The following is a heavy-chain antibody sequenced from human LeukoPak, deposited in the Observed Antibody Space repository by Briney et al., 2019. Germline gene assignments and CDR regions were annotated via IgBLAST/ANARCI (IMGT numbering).Heavy chain of an antibody. CDR1: GGSISSGDYY. D-gene: IGHD2-2*01. V-gene: IGHV4-30-4*01. CDR3: ARARKYQLLEFDY. CDR2: IYYSGST. Sequence: SETLSLTCTVSGGSISSGDYYWSWIRQPPGKGLEWIGYIYYSGSTYYNPSLKSRVTISVDTSKNQFSLKLSSVTAADTAVYYCARARKYQLLEFDYRGQGTLVTVSS. J-gene: IGHJ4*02.